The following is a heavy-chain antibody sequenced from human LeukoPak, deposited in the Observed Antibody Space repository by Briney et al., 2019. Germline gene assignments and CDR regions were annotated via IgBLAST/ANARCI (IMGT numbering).Heavy chain of an antibody. J-gene: IGHJ4*02. CDR3: AKAIVVVPDAIDY. V-gene: IGHV3-23*01. D-gene: IGHD2-2*01. CDR1: GFAFSSYA. CDR2: IIGSGGST. Sequence: GSSLRLSCAAAGFAFSSYAMSCVRQAPRKGLEWVSSIIGSGGSTHYADSVKGRFTISRDNSKNTLYLQMNSLRAEDTAVHYCAKAIVVVPDAIDYWGQGTLVTVSS.